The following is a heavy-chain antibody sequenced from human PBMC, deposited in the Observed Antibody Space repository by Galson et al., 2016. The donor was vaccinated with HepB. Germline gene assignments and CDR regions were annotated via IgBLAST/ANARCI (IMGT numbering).Heavy chain of an antibody. CDR1: GFSFSDFS. CDR3: ARIVGISSGPLDS. Sequence: SLRLSCAASGFSFSDFSMSWLRHAPGKGLEWPSSITSSRSIHSADSVKGRFTISRDNDRNSLYLEMSSLRPDDTDVYYCARIVGISSGPLDSWGQGILVTVSS. D-gene: IGHD2-21*01. V-gene: IGHV3-69-1*01. CDR2: ITSSRSI. J-gene: IGHJ4*02.